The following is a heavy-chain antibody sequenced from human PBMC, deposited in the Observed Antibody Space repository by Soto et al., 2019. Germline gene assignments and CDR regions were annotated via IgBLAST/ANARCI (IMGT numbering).Heavy chain of an antibody. CDR3: ARRSIIAARGGYYYGMDV. CDR1: GGTFSSYA. V-gene: IGHV1-69*13. Sequence: SVKVSCKASGGTFSSYAISWVRQAPGQGLEWMGGIIPIFGTANYAQKFQGRVTITADESTSTAYMELSSLRSEDTAVYYCARRSIIAARGGYYYGMDVWGQGTTVTVS. J-gene: IGHJ6*02. CDR2: IIPIFGTA. D-gene: IGHD6-6*01.